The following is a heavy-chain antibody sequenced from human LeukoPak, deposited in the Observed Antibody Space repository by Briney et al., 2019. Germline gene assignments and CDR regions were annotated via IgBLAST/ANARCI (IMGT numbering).Heavy chain of an antibody. D-gene: IGHD3-3*01. Sequence: ASVKVSCKASGYTFTSYGISWVRQAPGQGLEWMGWISAYNGNTNYAQKLQGRVTMTTDTSTSTAYMELRSLRSDDTAVYYCARDLPACGVVQKLNWFDPWGQGTLVTVSS. CDR1: GYTFTSYG. CDR3: ARDLPACGVVQKLNWFDP. J-gene: IGHJ5*02. V-gene: IGHV1-18*01. CDR2: ISAYNGNT.